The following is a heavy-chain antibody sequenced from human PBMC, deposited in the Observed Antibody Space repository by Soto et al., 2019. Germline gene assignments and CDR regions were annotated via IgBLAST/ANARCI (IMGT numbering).Heavy chain of an antibody. V-gene: IGHV1-18*04. Sequence: ASVKVSSKASGYTFTSYGISWVRQAPGQGLEWMGWISAYNGNTNYAQKLQSIVTMTTDTSTSTAYMELRRLRSDDTAVYYCTRDRFVVVVAATHAHHHYYCVHVSGPWTTVTV. D-gene: IGHD2-15*01. CDR1: GYTFTSYG. J-gene: IGHJ6*01. CDR2: ISAYNGNT. CDR3: TRDRFVVVVAATHAHHHYYCVHV.